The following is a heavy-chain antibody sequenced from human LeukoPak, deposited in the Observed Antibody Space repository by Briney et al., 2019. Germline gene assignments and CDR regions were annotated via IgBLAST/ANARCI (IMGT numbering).Heavy chain of an antibody. Sequence: PGRSLRLSCAASGFTFSSYGMHWVRQAPGKGLEWVAVISYDGSNKYYADSVKGRFTISRDNSKNTLYLQMNSLRDDDTAVYYCARVGNGRSWDYWGQGTLVSVSS. CDR1: GFTFSSYG. D-gene: IGHD2-15*01. J-gene: IGHJ4*02. CDR3: ARVGNGRSWDY. V-gene: IGHV3-30*03. CDR2: ISYDGSNK.